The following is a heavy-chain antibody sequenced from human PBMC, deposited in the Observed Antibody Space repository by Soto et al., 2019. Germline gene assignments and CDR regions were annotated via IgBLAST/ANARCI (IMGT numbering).Heavy chain of an antibody. D-gene: IGHD3-10*01. CDR1: GYTFSNYD. CDR3: AKVSRKGSAIDFDY. J-gene: IGHJ4*02. CDR2: VNPNNGDT. Sequence: QVPLVQSGAELKKPGASVKVSCKASGYTFSNYDMNWVRQATGQGPEWIGWVNPNNGDTGYAQKFHGRVTLTTDISTTTAYMELTCLRSEDTAIYYCAKVSRKGSAIDFDYWGQGTLITVSS. V-gene: IGHV1-8*01.